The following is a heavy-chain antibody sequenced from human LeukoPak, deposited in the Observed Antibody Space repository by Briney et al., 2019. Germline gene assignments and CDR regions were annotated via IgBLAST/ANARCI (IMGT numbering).Heavy chain of an antibody. CDR3: ARGDTAMVTDYYYYYMDV. CDR2: ISGSGGST. Sequence: GGSLRLSCATSGFSFSSFAMSWVRQAPGKGLEWVSAISGSGGSTYYADSVKGRFTISRDNSKNTLYLQMNSLRAEDTAVYYCARGDTAMVTDYYYYYMDVWGKGTTVTISS. CDR1: GFSFSSFA. D-gene: IGHD5-18*01. J-gene: IGHJ6*03. V-gene: IGHV3-23*01.